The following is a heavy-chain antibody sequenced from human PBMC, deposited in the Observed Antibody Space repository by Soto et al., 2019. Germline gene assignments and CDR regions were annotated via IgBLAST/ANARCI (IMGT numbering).Heavy chain of an antibody. CDR1: AYKFATDR. D-gene: IGHD5-12*01. CDR2: IYPGNSDA. CDR3: TRHTGYDSSLDY. V-gene: IGHV5-51*01. J-gene: IGHJ4*02. Sequence: PGESLKISCQASAYKFATDRIAWVRRMSGKGLEYMGIIYPGNSDARYSPSFQGQVTFSADKSINTAYLQWSSLQASDTAVYYCTRHTGYDSSLDYWGQGTLVTVSS.